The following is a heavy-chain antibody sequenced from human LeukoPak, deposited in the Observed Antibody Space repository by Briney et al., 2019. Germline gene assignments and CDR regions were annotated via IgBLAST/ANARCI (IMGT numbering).Heavy chain of an antibody. V-gene: IGHV3-21*01. J-gene: IGHJ4*02. CDR3: ARADGGDIDY. CDR2: ISSSYNYT. Sequence: GXSLRLSCAASGFTFSTYSMNWVRQAPGKGLEWVSSISSSYNYTYYAESLKGRLTISRDNAKNALYLQMSSLRAEDTAVYYCARADGGDIDYWGQGTLVTVSS. CDR1: GFTFSTYS. D-gene: IGHD2-21*02.